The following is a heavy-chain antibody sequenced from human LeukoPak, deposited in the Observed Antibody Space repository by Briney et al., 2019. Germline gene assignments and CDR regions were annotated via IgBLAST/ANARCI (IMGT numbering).Heavy chain of an antibody. D-gene: IGHD3-10*01. CDR3: ARDRRGSGSYYNGEFDY. V-gene: IGHV3-53*01. CDR2: IYSGGST. J-gene: IGHJ4*02. CDR1: GFTFSSYA. Sequence: GGSLRLSCAASGFTFSSYAMSWVRQAPGKGLEWVSVIYSGGSTYYADSVKGRFTISRDNSKNTLYLQMNSLRAEDTAVYYCARDRRGSGSYYNGEFDYGGQGTRVTVSS.